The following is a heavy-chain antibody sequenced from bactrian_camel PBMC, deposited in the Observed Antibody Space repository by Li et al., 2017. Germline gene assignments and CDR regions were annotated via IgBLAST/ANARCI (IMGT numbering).Heavy chain of an antibody. J-gene: IGHJ4*01. Sequence: VQLVESGGDLVQPGGSLRLSCVASGFAFSIYHMSWVRRAPGKGLEWVSAINSRGGSAYYADSGKGRFTISRDSAKNTLYLQLNSLKTEDTAMYYCAKETYGLPSDWGQGTQVTVS. V-gene: IGHV3S40*01. CDR2: INSRGGSA. CDR3: AKETYGLPSD. CDR1: GFAFSIYH. D-gene: IGHD5*01.